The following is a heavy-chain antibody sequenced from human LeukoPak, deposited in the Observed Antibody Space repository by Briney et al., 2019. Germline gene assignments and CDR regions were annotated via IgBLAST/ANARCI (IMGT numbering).Heavy chain of an antibody. J-gene: IGHJ6*02. Sequence: GASVKVSCKASGYTFTSYGISWVRQAPGQGLEWMGWISAYNGNTNYAQKLQGRVTMTTDTSTSTAYMELRSLRSDDTAVYYCARDPDGVSGVLMVYATYYYYGMDVWGQGTTVTVSS. CDR1: GYTFTSYG. CDR2: ISAYNGNT. D-gene: IGHD2-8*01. V-gene: IGHV1-18*01. CDR3: ARDPDGVSGVLMVYATYYYYGMDV.